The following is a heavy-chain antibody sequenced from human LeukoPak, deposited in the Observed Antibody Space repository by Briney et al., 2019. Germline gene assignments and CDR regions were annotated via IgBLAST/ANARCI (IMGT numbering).Heavy chain of an antibody. J-gene: IGHJ4*02. CDR1: GFTFSSYS. CDR3: ARDRGRYYDSRGFYWGYYFDS. V-gene: IGHV3-48*01. CDR2: ISRGSSEI. Sequence: GGSLRLSCVASGFTFSSYSMNWVRQAPGKGLEWVSYISRGSSEIHYADSVKGRFTISRDNSKDTLYLQMSSVRVDDTAVYYCARDRGRYYDSRGFYWGYYFDSWGQGILVTVST. D-gene: IGHD3-22*01.